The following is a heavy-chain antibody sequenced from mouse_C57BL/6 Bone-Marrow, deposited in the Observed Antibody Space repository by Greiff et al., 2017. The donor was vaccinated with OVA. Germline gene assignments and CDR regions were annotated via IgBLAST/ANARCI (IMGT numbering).Heavy chain of an antibody. D-gene: IGHD3-2*02. J-gene: IGHJ2*01. CDR3: ASELRASLDY. V-gene: IGHV1-69*01. CDR1: GYTFTSYW. CDR2: IDPSDSYT. Sequence: QVQLQQSGAELVMPGASVKLSCKASGYTFTSYWMHWVKQRPGQGLEWIGEIDPSDSYTNYNQKFKGKSTLTVDKSSSTAYMQLSSLTSEDSAVYYCASELRASLDYWGQGTTLTVSS.